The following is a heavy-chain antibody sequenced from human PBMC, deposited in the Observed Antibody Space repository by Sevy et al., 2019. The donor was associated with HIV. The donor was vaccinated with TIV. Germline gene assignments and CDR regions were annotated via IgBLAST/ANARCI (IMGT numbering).Heavy chain of an antibody. CDR1: GGSVNNHY. J-gene: IGHJ5*02. Sequence: LLQLRETLSLKCSVSGGSVNNHYWTWIRQSPGKGLEWLGYAHYSGRPEYNPSFKSRLTISLDMPKNQLSLQLDYVTAADTAIYYCATFGTNFDPRFDPWGQGTLVTVSS. V-gene: IGHV4-59*02. CDR2: AHYSGRP. CDR3: ATFGTNFDPRFDP. D-gene: IGHD7-27*01.